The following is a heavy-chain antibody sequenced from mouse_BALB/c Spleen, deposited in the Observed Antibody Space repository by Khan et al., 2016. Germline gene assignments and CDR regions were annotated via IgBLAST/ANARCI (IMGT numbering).Heavy chain of an antibody. V-gene: IGHV3-2*02. J-gene: IGHJ3*01. CDR3: ALLRLAY. CDR2: IGYSGST. D-gene: IGHD1-2*01. Sequence: EVPLQASGPGLVKPSQSLSLTCTVTGYSITSDYAWNWIRQFPGNKLEWMGYIGYSGSTSYNPSLKSRISITRDSSKNQFFLQLNSVTTEDTATYYCALLRLAYWGKGTLVTVSA. CDR1: GYSITSDYA.